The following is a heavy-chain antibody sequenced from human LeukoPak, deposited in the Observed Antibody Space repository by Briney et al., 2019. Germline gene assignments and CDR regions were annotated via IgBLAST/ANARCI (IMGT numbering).Heavy chain of an antibody. CDR3: ARDSFLYDSSGYYAGWFDP. Sequence: PSETLSLTCAVYGGSFSGYYWSWIRQPPGKGLEWIGEINHSGSTNYNPSLKSRVTMSVDTSKNQFSLKLSSVTAADTAVYYCARDSFLYDSSGYYAGWFDPWGQGTLVTVSS. CDR2: INHSGST. D-gene: IGHD3-22*01. J-gene: IGHJ5*02. CDR1: GGSFSGYY. V-gene: IGHV4-34*01.